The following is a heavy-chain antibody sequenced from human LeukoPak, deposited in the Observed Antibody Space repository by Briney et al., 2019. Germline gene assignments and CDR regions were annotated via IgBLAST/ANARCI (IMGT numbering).Heavy chain of an antibody. CDR1: VGTFSSYA. D-gene: IGHD4-23*01. Sequence: SVTVSFKSSVGTFSSYAISWVRQAPGQGLEWMGGIIPICGTANYAQKFQGRVTITADESTSTAYMELSSMRSEETAVYYCARRGEYGGINFDYWGQGTLVTVSS. J-gene: IGHJ4*02. CDR2: IIPICGTA. V-gene: IGHV1-69*13. CDR3: ARRGEYGGINFDY.